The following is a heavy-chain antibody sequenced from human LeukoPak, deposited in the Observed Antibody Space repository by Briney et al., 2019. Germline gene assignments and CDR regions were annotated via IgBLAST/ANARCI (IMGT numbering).Heavy chain of an antibody. D-gene: IGHD3-16*01. J-gene: IGHJ5*02. Sequence: SETLSLTCTVSGGSISSYYWSWIRQPPGKGLEWIGEINHSGSTNYNPSLKSRVTISVDTSKNQFSLKLSSVTAADTAVYYCAREGVWGSYSSAARRWFDPWGQGTLVTVSS. CDR3: AREGVWGSYSSAARRWFDP. CDR2: INHSGST. V-gene: IGHV4-34*01. CDR1: GGSISSYY.